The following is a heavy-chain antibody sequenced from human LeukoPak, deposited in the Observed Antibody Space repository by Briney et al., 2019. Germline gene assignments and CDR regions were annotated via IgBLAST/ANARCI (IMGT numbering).Heavy chain of an antibody. J-gene: IGHJ4*02. Sequence: TLSLTCTVSRGSISSGRYYWSWIRQHPRKGLEWIRYIYYSGNTYHNPSRKSRVTKSVDTSKNQFSLKLRSVTSADTAVYYCARVYRYVSYYFDYWGQGTLVTVPS. V-gene: IGHV4-31*03. D-gene: IGHD5-18*01. CDR1: RGSISSGRYY. CDR2: IYYSGNT. CDR3: ARVYRYVSYYFDY.